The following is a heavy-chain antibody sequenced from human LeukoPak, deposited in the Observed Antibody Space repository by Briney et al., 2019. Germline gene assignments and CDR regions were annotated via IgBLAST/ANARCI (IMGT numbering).Heavy chain of an antibody. D-gene: IGHD3-10*01. Sequence: PGGSLRLSCAASGFTFSSYAMHWVRQAPGKGLEWVAVISYDGSNKYYADSVKGRFTISRDNSKNTLYLQMNSLRAEDTAVYYCARDAYDSGTYPGYQFDYWGQGTLVTVSS. V-gene: IGHV3-30-3*01. CDR3: ARDAYDSGTYPGYQFDY. CDR1: GFTFSSYA. J-gene: IGHJ4*02. CDR2: ISYDGSNK.